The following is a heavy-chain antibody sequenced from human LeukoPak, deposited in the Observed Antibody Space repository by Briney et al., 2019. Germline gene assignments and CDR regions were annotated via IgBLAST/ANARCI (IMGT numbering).Heavy chain of an antibody. CDR1: GFTFSSYS. Sequence: GGSLRLSCAASGFTFSSYSMNWVRQAPGKGLEWVSSISSSSSYIYYADSLKRRFTISKHNANYSLYLQMNSLRADVTAVYYCAREVFNFWGQGTLVTVSS. CDR2: ISSSSSYI. J-gene: IGHJ4*02. V-gene: IGHV3-21*01. D-gene: IGHD3-3*01. CDR3: AREVFNF.